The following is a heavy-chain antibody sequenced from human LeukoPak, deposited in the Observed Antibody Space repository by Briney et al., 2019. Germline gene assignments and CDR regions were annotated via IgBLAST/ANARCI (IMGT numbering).Heavy chain of an antibody. D-gene: IGHD3-22*01. Sequence: GGSLRLSCAASGFTFRSYSMNWVRQAPGKGLEWVSYISGSTSTIYYADSVKGRFTISRDNAKNSLYLQMNSLRDEDTAVYYCAKRYFYDSSRGAFDVWGQGTMVTVSS. CDR1: GFTFRSYS. CDR2: ISGSTSTI. V-gene: IGHV3-48*02. CDR3: AKRYFYDSSRGAFDV. J-gene: IGHJ3*01.